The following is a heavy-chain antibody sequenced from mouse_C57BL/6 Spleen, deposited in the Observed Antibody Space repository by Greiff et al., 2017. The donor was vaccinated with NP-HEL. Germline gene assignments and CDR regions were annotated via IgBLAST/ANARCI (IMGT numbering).Heavy chain of an antibody. CDR3: ARDYSNLRFAY. Sequence: QVQLKQSGPELVKPGASVKISCKASGYSFTSYYIHWVKQRPGQGLEWIGWIYPGSGNTKYNEKFKGKATLTADTSSSTAYMQLSSLTSEDSAVYYCARDYSNLRFAYWGQGTLVTVSA. CDR2: IYPGSGNT. CDR1: GYSFTSYY. D-gene: IGHD2-5*01. J-gene: IGHJ3*01. V-gene: IGHV1-66*01.